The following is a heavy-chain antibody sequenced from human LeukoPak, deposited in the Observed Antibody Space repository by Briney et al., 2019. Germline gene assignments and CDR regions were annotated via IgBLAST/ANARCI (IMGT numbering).Heavy chain of an antibody. CDR1: DGSISGYY. V-gene: IGHV4-59*08. Sequence: SETLSLTCSVSDGSISGYYWSWIRQPPGKGLEWIGYIYYGGGTSYNPSLKSRVTMSVDTSRNQFSLKVTSATAADTAVYYCARQPNKNFFDYWGQGTLVTVSS. CDR2: IYYGGGT. CDR3: ARQPNKNFFDY. J-gene: IGHJ4*02.